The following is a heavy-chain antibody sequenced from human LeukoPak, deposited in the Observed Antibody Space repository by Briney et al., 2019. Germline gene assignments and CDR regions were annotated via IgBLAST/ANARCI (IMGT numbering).Heavy chain of an antibody. CDR2: IYPGDSDT. V-gene: IGHV5-51*01. CDR3: ARGPLHSYGFFFSYPDGDY. D-gene: IGHD5-18*01. CDR1: GYSFTSYW. Sequence: GESLKISCKGSGYSFTSYWIGWVRQMPGKGLEWMGIIYPGDSDTRYSPSFQGQVTISADKSISTAYLQWSSLKASDTAMYSCARGPLHSYGFFFSYPDGDYWGQGTLVTVSS. J-gene: IGHJ4*02.